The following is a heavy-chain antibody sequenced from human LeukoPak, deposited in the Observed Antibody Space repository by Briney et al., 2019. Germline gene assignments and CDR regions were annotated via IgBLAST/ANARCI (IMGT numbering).Heavy chain of an antibody. Sequence: GASVKVSCKASGYTFTSYGINWVRLAPGQGLEWMGWISAYNGNTNYAQRLQGRVTMTTDTSTSTAYMELRSLRSDDTAVYYCARDFDQYSGRFGGFGHDFWGQGTLVTVSS. CDR1: GYTFTSYG. CDR3: ARDFDQYSGRFGGFGHDF. J-gene: IGHJ4*02. D-gene: IGHD1-26*01. V-gene: IGHV1-18*01. CDR2: ISAYNGNT.